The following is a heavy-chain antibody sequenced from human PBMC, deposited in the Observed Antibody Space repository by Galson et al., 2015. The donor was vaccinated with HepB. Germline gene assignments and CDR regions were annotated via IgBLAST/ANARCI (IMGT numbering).Heavy chain of an antibody. V-gene: IGHV4-59*01. Sequence: CTVSGGSSSSYYWSWIRQPPGKGLEWIGYIYYSGSTNYNPSLKSRVTISVDTSKNQFSLKLSSVTAADTAVYYCASISGYDAFDIWGQGTMVTVSS. CDR3: ASISGYDAFDI. J-gene: IGHJ3*02. CDR2: IYYSGST. D-gene: IGHD3-22*01. CDR1: GGSSSSYY.